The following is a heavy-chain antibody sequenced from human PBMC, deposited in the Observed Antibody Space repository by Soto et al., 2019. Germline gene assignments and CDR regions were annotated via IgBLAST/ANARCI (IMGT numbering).Heavy chain of an antibody. V-gene: IGHV6-1*01. J-gene: IGHJ4*02. CDR1: GDSVSSTSTA. D-gene: IGHD6-19*01. Sequence: SQTLSLTCAVSGDSVSSTSTAWSWIRQSPSRGLEWLGRTYYRSNWYTDYAVSVKSRITISPDTSKNQFSLQLNSVTPEDTAVYYCARGSYYSGWVWGQGTLVTVSS. CDR3: ARGSYYSGWV. CDR2: TYYRSNWYT.